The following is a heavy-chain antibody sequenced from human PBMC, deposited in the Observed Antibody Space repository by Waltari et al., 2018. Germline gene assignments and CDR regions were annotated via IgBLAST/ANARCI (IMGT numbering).Heavy chain of an antibody. CDR2: IYYSGST. J-gene: IGHJ4*02. CDR1: GASISSGGYY. Sequence: QVQLQESGPGLVKPSQTLSLTCTVSGASISSGGYYWSWVRQHPGKGLEWIGYIYYSGSTYYNPSLKSRVTISVDTSKNQFSLKLSSVTAADTAVYYCARARVPAAIIDYWGQGTLVTVSS. V-gene: IGHV4-31*03. D-gene: IGHD2-2*01. CDR3: ARARVPAAIIDY.